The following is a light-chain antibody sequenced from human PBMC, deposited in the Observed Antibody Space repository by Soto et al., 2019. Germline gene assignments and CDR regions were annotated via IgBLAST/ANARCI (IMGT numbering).Light chain of an antibody. V-gene: IGLV2-14*01. CDR3: SSYTSSITYV. J-gene: IGLJ1*01. CDR2: GVN. Sequence: LAQPASVSGSPGQSITISCTGTSSDIGDYNYVSWYQQRPEKAPELMIYGVNNRPPGVSNRFSGSKSGNTASLTISGLQAEDEADYYCSSYTSSITYVFGTGTKVTVL. CDR1: SSDIGDYNY.